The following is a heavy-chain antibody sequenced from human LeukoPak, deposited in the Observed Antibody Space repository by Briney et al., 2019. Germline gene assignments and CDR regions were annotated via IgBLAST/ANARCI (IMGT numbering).Heavy chain of an antibody. CDR3: ARDLRPRDDASLFDY. J-gene: IGHJ4*02. CDR1: GYTFTSYY. D-gene: IGHD1-1*01. V-gene: IGHV1-46*01. CDR2: INPSGGST. Sequence: ASVKVSCKASGYTFTSYYMHRVRQAPGQGLEWMGIINPSGGSTSYAQKFQGRVTMTRDMSTSTAYMELRSLRSDDTAVYYCARDLRPRDDASLFDYWGQGTLVTVSS.